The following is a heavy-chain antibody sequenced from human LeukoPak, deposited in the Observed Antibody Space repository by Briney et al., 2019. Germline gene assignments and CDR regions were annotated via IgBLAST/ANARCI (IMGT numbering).Heavy chain of an antibody. D-gene: IGHD6-19*01. CDR1: GYTFTSYA. V-gene: IGHV7-4-1*02. CDR2: INTNTGNP. J-gene: IGHJ2*01. Sequence: ASVKVSCKASGYTFTSYAMNWVRQAPGQGLEWMGWINTNTGNPTYAQGFTGRFVSSLDTSVSTAYLQISSLKAEDTAVYYCARFTTSNKECSSGWYVPYWYFDLWGRGTLVTVSS. CDR3: ARFTTSNKECSSGWYVPYWYFDL.